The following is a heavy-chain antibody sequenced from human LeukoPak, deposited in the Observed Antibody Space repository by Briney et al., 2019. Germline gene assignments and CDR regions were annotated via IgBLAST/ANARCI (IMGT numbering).Heavy chain of an antibody. V-gene: IGHV4-38-2*01. CDR1: GHSISSGYY. D-gene: IGHD3-3*01. Sequence: SETLSLTCAVSGHSISSGYYWGWIRQPPGKGLEWIGSIYHSGSTYYTPSLKSRVTISVDTSKNQFSLKLSSVTAADTAVYYCVRGVTYYDFWSGHQPDSYYMDVWGKGTTVTVSS. CDR3: VRGVTYYDFWSGHQPDSYYMDV. J-gene: IGHJ6*03. CDR2: IYHSGST.